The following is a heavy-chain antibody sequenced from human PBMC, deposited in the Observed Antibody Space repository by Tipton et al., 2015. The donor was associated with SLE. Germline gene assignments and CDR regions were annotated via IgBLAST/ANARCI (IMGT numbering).Heavy chain of an antibody. CDR3: ARGPPMDV. CDR1: GGSINSSNW. CDR2: IYHSGTT. J-gene: IGHJ6*04. V-gene: IGHV4-4*01. Sequence: TLSLTCTVSGGSINSSNWWTWVRQSPGKGLEWLGDIYHSGTTKYNPSLKSRVTISVDKSKNQFSLKLTSVTAANTALYSCARGPPMDVWGTGTTVTVSA.